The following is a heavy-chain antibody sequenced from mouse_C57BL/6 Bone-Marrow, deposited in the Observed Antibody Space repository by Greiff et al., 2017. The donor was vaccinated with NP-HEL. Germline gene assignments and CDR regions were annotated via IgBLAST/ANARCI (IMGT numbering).Heavy chain of an antibody. D-gene: IGHD1-1*01. CDR2: ISSGGDYI. CDR3: TRRVVAYWYFDV. Sequence: EVKLMESGEGLVKPGGSLKLSCAASGFTFSSYAMSWVRQTPEKRLEWVAYISSGGDYIYYADTVKGRFTISRDNARNTLYLQMSSLKSEDTAMYYCTRRVVAYWYFDVWGTGTTVTVSS. CDR1: GFTFSSYA. V-gene: IGHV5-9-1*02. J-gene: IGHJ1*03.